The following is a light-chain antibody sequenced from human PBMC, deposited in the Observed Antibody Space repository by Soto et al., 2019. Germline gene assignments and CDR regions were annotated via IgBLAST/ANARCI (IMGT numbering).Light chain of an antibody. CDR1: QSVSSSY. Sequence: EIVLTQSPGTLSLSPGQRATLSCRASQSVSSSYLAWYQQKPGQAPRLLMYGASSRATGIPDRFSGSGSGTDFTLTINRLQPEDFAVYYCKQYGNSPPGTFGRGTKVEIK. J-gene: IGKJ1*01. CDR3: KQYGNSPPGT. CDR2: GAS. V-gene: IGKV3-20*01.